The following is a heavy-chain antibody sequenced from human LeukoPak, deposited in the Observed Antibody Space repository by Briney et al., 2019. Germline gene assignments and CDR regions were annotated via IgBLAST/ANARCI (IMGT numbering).Heavy chain of an antibody. D-gene: IGHD6-19*01. J-gene: IGHJ5*02. Sequence: QPGGSLRLSCAASGFTFSSYAMSWVRQAPGKGLEWVSAISDSGGSTYYADSVKGRFTISRDNSKNTLYLQMNSLRAEDTAVYYCAKSGSGWLYNWFDPWGQGTLVTVSS. CDR1: GFTFSSYA. CDR3: AKSGSGWLYNWFDP. CDR2: ISDSGGST. V-gene: IGHV3-23*01.